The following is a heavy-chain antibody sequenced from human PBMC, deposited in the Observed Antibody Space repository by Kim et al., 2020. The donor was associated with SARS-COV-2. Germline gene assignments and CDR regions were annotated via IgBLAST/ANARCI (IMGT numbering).Heavy chain of an antibody. CDR1: GYSFTSYW. Sequence: GESLKISCKGSGYSFTSYWIGWVRQMPGKGLEWMGIIYPGDSDTRYSPSFQGQVTISADKSISTAYLQWSSLKASDTAMYYCARHGWYYYDSSGYYPTPKQTYGMDVWGQGTTVTVSS. D-gene: IGHD3-22*01. J-gene: IGHJ6*02. V-gene: IGHV5-51*01. CDR2: IYPGDSDT. CDR3: ARHGWYYYDSSGYYPTPKQTYGMDV.